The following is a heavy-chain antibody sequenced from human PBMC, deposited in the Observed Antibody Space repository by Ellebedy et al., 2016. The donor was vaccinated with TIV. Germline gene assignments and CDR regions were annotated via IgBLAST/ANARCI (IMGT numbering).Heavy chain of an antibody. CDR2: IIPILGIA. V-gene: IGHV1-69*04. CDR1: GGTFSSYA. Sequence: ASVKVSCKASGGTFSSYAISWVRQAPGQGLEWMGRIIPILGIANYAQKFQGRVTITADKSTSTAYMELSSLRSEDTAVYYCARGQPSEDIVVVVAATPPPHNWFDPWGQGTLVTVSS. CDR3: ARGQPSEDIVVVVAATPPPHNWFDP. J-gene: IGHJ5*02. D-gene: IGHD2-15*01.